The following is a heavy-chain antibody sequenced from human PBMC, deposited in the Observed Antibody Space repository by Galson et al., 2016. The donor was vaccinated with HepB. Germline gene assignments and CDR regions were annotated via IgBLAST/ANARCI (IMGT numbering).Heavy chain of an antibody. CDR1: GGSISNTSYY. CDR2: VHHSGTT. CDR3: ARLGLDPFDL. V-gene: IGHV4-39*01. Sequence: SETLSLTCTVSGGSISNTSYYWGWVRQPPGKGLEWIGGVHHSGTTYYNPSLKSRVTIFVDTAMNQFSLKLTSVTAADTAVFYCARLGLDPFDLWGQGTMVTVSS. D-gene: IGHD3-16*01. J-gene: IGHJ3*01.